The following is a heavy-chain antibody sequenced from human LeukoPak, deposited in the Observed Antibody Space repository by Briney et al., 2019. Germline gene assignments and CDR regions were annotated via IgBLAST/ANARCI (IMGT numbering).Heavy chain of an antibody. Sequence: GGSLRLSCSASGFTFSSYAMHWVRQAPGKGLEYVSAISSNGGSTYYADSVKGRFTISRDNSKNTLDLQMNSLRAEDTAVYYCAKDRVFIAGSSDGMDVWGQGTTVTVSS. J-gene: IGHJ6*02. CDR1: GFTFSSYA. V-gene: IGHV3-64*04. CDR3: AKDRVFIAGSSDGMDV. CDR2: ISSNGGST. D-gene: IGHD6-13*01.